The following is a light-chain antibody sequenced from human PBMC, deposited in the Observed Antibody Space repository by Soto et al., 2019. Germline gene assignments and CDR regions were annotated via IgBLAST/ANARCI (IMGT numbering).Light chain of an antibody. CDR1: QGVLYSSTNKNY. CDR3: QQYYSLPPT. Sequence: DIVMTQSLESLSVSLGERATINCKSSQGVLYSSTNKNYLAWYQQKEGQPPRLLIYWAFTRESGVPDRFSGSGSGTDFTLTISSLQAEDVAVYYCQQYYSLPPTFGGGTKVDIK. J-gene: IGKJ4*01. V-gene: IGKV4-1*01. CDR2: WAF.